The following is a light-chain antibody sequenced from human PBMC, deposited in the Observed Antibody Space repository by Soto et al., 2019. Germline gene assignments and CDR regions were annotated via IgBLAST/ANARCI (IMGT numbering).Light chain of an antibody. CDR3: QQYDNLPLT. CDR2: DAS. Sequence: DIQMTQSPSSLSASVGDRVTITCQASHDIRNYLNWYQQKPGQAPKLLIHDASRFQTGVTSRFSGSGSGTDFIFTISRLQPDDIATYHCQQYDNLPLTFGGGTQVEI. J-gene: IGKJ4*01. CDR1: HDIRNY. V-gene: IGKV1-33*01.